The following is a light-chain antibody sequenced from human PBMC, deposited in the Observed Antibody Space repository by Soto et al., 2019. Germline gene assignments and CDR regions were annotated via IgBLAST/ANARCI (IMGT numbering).Light chain of an antibody. J-gene: IGKJ2*01. CDR1: ESVVSNY. CDR3: HQYGSSLGT. Sequence: EIVLTQSPGTLSLSPGERATLSCRATESVVSNYLAWYQLKPGQAPRLLIYDASSRATGIPDRFSGSGSGTDFTLTISRLEPEDFAVYYCHQYGSSLGTFGQGTKVDI. V-gene: IGKV3-20*01. CDR2: DAS.